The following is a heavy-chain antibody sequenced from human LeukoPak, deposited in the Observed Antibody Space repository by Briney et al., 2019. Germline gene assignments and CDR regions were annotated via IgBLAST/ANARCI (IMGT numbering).Heavy chain of an antibody. D-gene: IGHD3-10*01. CDR2: MNPNSGNT. V-gene: IGHV1-8*01. CDR1: GYTFTSYD. J-gene: IGHJ6*02. Sequence: ASVKVSCKASGYTFTSYDINWVRQATGQGLEWMGWMNPNSGNTDYAQKFQGRVTMTRNTSISTAYMELSSLRSEDTAVYYCARDYGSGSYYYYYYYGMDVRGQGTTVTVSS. CDR3: ARDYGSGSYYYYYYYGMDV.